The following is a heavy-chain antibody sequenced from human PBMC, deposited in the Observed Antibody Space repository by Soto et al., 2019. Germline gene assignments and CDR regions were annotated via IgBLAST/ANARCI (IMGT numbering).Heavy chain of an antibody. V-gene: IGHV3-30*18. D-gene: IGHD2-15*01. CDR3: AKVGGGYCSGGSCYSNWFDP. J-gene: IGHJ5*02. CDR1: GFTFSSYA. CDR2: ISYDGSNK. Sequence: VQLLESGGGLVQPGGSLRLSCAASGFTFSSYAMSWVRQAPGKGLEWVAVISYDGSNKYYADSVKGRFTISRDNSKNTLYLQMNSLRAEDTAVYYCAKVGGGYCSGGSCYSNWFDPWGQGTLVTVSS.